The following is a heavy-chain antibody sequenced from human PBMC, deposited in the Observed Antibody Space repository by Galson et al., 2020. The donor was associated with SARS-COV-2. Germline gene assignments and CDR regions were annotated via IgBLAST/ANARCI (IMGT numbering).Heavy chain of an antibody. J-gene: IGHJ6*04. CDR2: IKTRSDGGTT. D-gene: IGHD3-10*01. CDR3: AIRFGGLGYMDV. CDR1: GFTFSTAW. V-gene: IGHV3-15*01. Sequence: GGSLRLSCAVSGFTFSTAWMIWVRQAPGKGLEWVGRIKTRSDGGTTDYGAPVKGRFIISRDDSKDTLYLHMNSLRTEDTAVYYCAIRFGGLGYMDVWGKGTTVTVS.